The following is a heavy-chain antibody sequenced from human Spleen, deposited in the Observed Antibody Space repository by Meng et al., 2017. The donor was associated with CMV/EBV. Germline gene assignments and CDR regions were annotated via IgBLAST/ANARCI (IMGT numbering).Heavy chain of an antibody. Sequence: GGSLRLSCAASGFIFSGYAMNWVRQAPGKGLEWVAVIYSDDSSTYYAESVKGRFTISRDNSKNTLYLQMNSLRAEDTAVYYCAKGSIGFLDKSWFDPWGQGTLVTVSS. V-gene: IGHV3-23*03. D-gene: IGHD3/OR15-3a*01. CDR3: AKGSIGFLDKSWFDP. CDR2: IYSDDSST. J-gene: IGHJ5*02. CDR1: GFIFSGYA.